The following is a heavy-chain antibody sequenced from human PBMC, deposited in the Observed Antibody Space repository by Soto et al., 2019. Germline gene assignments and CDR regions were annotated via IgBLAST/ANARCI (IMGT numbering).Heavy chain of an antibody. J-gene: IGHJ4*02. D-gene: IGHD3-10*01. V-gene: IGHV4-39*01. CDR1: TDSSSFTNSY. CDR2: SSYNGGT. CDR3: ARHRIEVVWRGFDF. Sequence: LETLSLTCTVSTDSSSFTNSYWGWIRQPPGKGLQWIGSSSYNGGTFYNPSLKGRVVISFDTSKKQSSLQVTSVTAADTAVYFCARHRIEVVWRGFDFWGQGSPVTVSS.